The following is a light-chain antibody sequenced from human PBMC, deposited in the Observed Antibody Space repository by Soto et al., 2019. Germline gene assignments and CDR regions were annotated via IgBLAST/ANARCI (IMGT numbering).Light chain of an antibody. V-gene: IGKV3-20*01. J-gene: IGKJ2*01. Sequence: EIVLTQSPGTLSLSPGERATLSCRASQSVSSSYLAWYQQKPGQAPRLLIYGASSRATGIPDRFSGSGSGTAFTLTISRLEPEDFAVYYCQQYGSSQTFGQGTKLEIK. CDR1: QSVSSSY. CDR2: GAS. CDR3: QQYGSSQT.